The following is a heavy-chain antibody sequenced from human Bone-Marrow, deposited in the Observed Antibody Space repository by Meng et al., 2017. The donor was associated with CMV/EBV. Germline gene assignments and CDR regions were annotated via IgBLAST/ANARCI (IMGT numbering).Heavy chain of an antibody. J-gene: IGHJ4*02. Sequence: SQTLSLTCDISGDSVSNNRAAWTWIRQSPSRGLEWLGRTYYRSKWFNDHAVSVKSRITINPDTSKNQFSLQPNSVTPEDTAVYFCARAYYYDSRGYSNNFDYWGQGSLVTVSS. CDR3: ARAYYYDSRGYSNNFDY. D-gene: IGHD3-22*01. CDR2: TYYRSKWFN. CDR1: GDSVSNNRAA. V-gene: IGHV6-1*01.